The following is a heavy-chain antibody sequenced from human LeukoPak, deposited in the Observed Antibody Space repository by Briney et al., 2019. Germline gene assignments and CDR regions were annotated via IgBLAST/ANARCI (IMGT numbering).Heavy chain of an antibody. D-gene: IGHD3-3*01. CDR1: GGSISSYY. CDR2: VYTSGST. CDR3: ARESVSDYDFWSGHNWFDP. J-gene: IGHJ5*02. V-gene: IGHV4-59*01. Sequence: SETLSLTCTVSGGSISSYYWSWIRQPPGKGLEWVGHVYTSGSTNYNPSLKSRVTISVDTSKNQFSLKLSSVTAADTAVYYCARESVSDYDFWSGHNWFDPWGQGTLVTVSS.